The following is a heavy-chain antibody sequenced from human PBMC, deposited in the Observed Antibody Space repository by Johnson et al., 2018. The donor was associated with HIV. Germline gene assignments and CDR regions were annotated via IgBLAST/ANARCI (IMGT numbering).Heavy chain of an antibody. D-gene: IGHD5-18*01. V-gene: IGHV3-66*02. Sequence: VQLVESGGGLAQPGGSLRLSCAASGITVSSNYMSCVRPAPGQGLELLSVIFSVGDVYYADPVKGRFTISRDNSKNFLYLQMNSLRPEDTAVYYCARDGRDLVTRGSVDVWGQGTVVTVSS. CDR1: GITVSSNY. J-gene: IGHJ3*01. CDR2: IFSVGDV. CDR3: ARDGRDLVTRGSVDV.